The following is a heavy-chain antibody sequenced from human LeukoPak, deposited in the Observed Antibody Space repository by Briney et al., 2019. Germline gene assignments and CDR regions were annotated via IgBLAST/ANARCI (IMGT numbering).Heavy chain of an antibody. V-gene: IGHV4-38-2*01. CDR2: IYNSGTT. J-gene: IGHJ5*02. CDR3: ARSSSSGWYNWFDP. Sequence: SETLSLTCAVSGYSISSGYYWGWIRQPPGKGLEWIGTIYNSGTTYYNPSLKSRVTISVDTSKNQFSLKLNSVTAADTAVYHCARSSSSGWYNWFDPWGQGTLVTVSS. D-gene: IGHD6-19*01. CDR1: GYSISSGYY.